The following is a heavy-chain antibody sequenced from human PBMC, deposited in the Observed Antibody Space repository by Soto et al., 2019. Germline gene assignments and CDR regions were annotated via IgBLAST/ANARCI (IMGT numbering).Heavy chain of an antibody. Sequence: GESLKISCKGSGYSFSSFWIGWVRQMPGKGLELIGIIYPGDSDIRYSPSFEGQVTMSADRSSSTAYLQWSSLKASDTAMYYCAKHTTYRFYGVDVWGQGTTVTVSS. V-gene: IGHV5-51*01. D-gene: IGHD1-1*01. CDR3: AKHTTYRFYGVDV. CDR2: IYPGDSDI. CDR1: GYSFSSFW. J-gene: IGHJ6*02.